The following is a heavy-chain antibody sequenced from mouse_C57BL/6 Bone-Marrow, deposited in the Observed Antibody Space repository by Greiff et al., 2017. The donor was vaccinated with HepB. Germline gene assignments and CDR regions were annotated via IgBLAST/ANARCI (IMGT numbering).Heavy chain of an antibody. CDR3: TVLFRRGY. V-gene: IGHV6-3*01. Sequence: EVQLQQSGGGLVQPGGSMKLSCVASGFTFSNYWMNWVRQSPEKGLEWVAQIRLKSDNYATHYAESVKGRFTISRDDSKSSVYLQMNNLRAEDTGIYYCTVLFRRGYWGQGATLTVSS. CDR1: GFTFSNYW. CDR2: IRLKSDNYAT. J-gene: IGHJ2*01.